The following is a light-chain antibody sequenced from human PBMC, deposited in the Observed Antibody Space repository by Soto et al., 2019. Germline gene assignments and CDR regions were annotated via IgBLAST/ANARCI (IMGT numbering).Light chain of an antibody. Sequence: EIVLTQSPATLSLSPGERATLSCRASQSVSSCLAWYQQKPGQAPRLPIYDASNRATGIPARFSGSGSGTDFTLTISRLEPEDFAVYYCQQYGSSPRTFGQGTKVDIK. V-gene: IGKV3-20*01. CDR3: QQYGSSPRT. CDR2: DAS. J-gene: IGKJ1*01. CDR1: QSVSSC.